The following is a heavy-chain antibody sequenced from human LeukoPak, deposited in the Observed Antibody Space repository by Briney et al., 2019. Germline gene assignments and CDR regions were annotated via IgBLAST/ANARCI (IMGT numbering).Heavy chain of an antibody. CDR1: GYTFTSYY. V-gene: IGHV1-46*03. Sequence: ASVKVSCKASGYTFTSYYMHWVRQAPGQGLEWMGIINPSGGSTSYAQKFQGRVTMTRDTSTSTVYMELSSLRSEDTAVYYCARDFKQEPQTRDNWYFDLWGRGTLVTVSS. D-gene: IGHD1-26*01. J-gene: IGHJ2*01. CDR2: INPSGGST. CDR3: ARDFKQEPQTRDNWYFDL.